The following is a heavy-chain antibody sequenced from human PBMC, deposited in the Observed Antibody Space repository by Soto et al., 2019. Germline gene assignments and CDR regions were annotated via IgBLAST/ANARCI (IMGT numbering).Heavy chain of an antibody. CDR1: GGSISSGGYY. CDR3: ARGPTDYSNYESDY. J-gene: IGHJ4*02. Sequence: SETLSLSCTVSGGSISSGGYYWSWIRQHPGKGLEWIGNIYYSGSTYYNPSLKNRVTISVYTSKKQFSLKLSSVTAADTAGYYCARGPTDYSNYESDYWGQGTLVTVSS. V-gene: IGHV4-31*03. D-gene: IGHD4-4*01. CDR2: IYYSGST.